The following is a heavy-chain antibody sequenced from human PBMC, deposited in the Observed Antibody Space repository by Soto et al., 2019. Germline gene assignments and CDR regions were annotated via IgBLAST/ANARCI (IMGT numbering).Heavy chain of an antibody. J-gene: IGHJ4*02. Sequence: PGGSLRLSCAASGFTFSSYAMSWVRQAPGKGLEWVSAISGSGGSTYYADSVKGRFTISRDNSKNTLYLQMNSLRAEDTAVYYCAKGSQQLVRRFYFDYWGQGTLVTVSS. CDR3: AKGSQQLVRRFYFDY. D-gene: IGHD6-13*01. CDR2: ISGSGGST. V-gene: IGHV3-23*01. CDR1: GFTFSSYA.